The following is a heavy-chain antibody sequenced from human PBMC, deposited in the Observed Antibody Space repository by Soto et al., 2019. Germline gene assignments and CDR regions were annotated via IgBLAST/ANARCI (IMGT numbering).Heavy chain of an antibody. Sequence: AAVKGSCPSSGYTFTIYYMHWLRQAPGQGLEWMGIINPSGGSTSYAQKFQGRVTMTRDTSTSTVYMELSSLRSEDTAVYYCATTCITGTTQPGRFVYRGQGTPVTV. CDR2: INPSGGST. CDR1: GYTFTIYY. D-gene: IGHD1-7*01. V-gene: IGHV1-46*01. CDR3: ATTCITGTTQPGRFVY. J-gene: IGHJ4*02.